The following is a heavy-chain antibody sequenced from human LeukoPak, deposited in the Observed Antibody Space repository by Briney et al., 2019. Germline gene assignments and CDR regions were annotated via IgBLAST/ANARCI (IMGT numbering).Heavy chain of an antibody. V-gene: IGHV3-7*03. Sequence: GSLRLSCAASGFTFSNYAMNWVRQAPGRGLEWVANIKQDGSEKYYVDSVKGRFTISRDNAKNSLYLQMNSLRAEDTAVYYCARGGIVVVPAAMEFDPWGQGTLVTVSS. D-gene: IGHD2-2*01. J-gene: IGHJ5*02. CDR3: ARGGIVVVPAAMEFDP. CDR2: IKQDGSEK. CDR1: GFTFSNYA.